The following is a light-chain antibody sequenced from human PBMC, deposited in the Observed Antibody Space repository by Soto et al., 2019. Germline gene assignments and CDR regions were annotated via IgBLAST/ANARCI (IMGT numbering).Light chain of an antibody. J-gene: IGKJ1*01. CDR1: QGISSY. CDR2: AAS. Sequence: IQLTQSPSSLSASVGDRVTITCRASQGISSYLAWYQQKPGKAPKLLIYAASTLQSGVPSRFSGTGSGTEFTLTISSLQPDDFATYYCQQYNTYSKTFGQGTKVDIK. V-gene: IGKV1-9*01. CDR3: QQYNTYSKT.